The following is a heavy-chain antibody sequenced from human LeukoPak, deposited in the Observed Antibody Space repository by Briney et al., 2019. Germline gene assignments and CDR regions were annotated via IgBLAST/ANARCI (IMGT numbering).Heavy chain of an antibody. Sequence: PSETLSLTCTVSGGSISSSSYYWGWIRQPPGKGLEWIGSIYYSGSTYYNPSLKSRVTISVDTSKNQSSLKLSSVTAADTAVYYCARETSRQLVRSGMDVWGQGTTVTVSS. D-gene: IGHD6-13*01. J-gene: IGHJ6*02. CDR2: IYYSGST. CDR3: ARETSRQLVRSGMDV. CDR1: GGSISSSSYY. V-gene: IGHV4-39*07.